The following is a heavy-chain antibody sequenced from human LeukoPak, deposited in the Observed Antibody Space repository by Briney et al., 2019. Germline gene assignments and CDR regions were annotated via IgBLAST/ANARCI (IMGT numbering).Heavy chain of an antibody. J-gene: IGHJ5*02. CDR1: GGSISSYY. CDR2: IYYSGST. CDR3: AREFWGGVSGFEP. D-gene: IGHD3-16*01. V-gene: IGHV4-59*01. Sequence: SETLSLTCTVSGGSISSYYWSWIRQPPGKGLEWIGYIYYSGSTNYNPSLKSRVTISVDTSKNQFSLKLSSVTAADTAVYYFAREFWGGVSGFEPWGQGTLVTVSS.